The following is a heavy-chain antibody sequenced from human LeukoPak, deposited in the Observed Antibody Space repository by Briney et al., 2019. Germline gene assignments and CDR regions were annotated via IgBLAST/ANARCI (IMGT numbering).Heavy chain of an antibody. CDR3: AKSGYNRFDY. Sequence: GGSLRLSCAASGFTFSSYAMTWVRQAPGKGLEWVSGISGRGSSTYYADSVKGRFTISRDNSKNTLYLQMNSLRAEDTAVYFCAKSGYNRFDYWGQGTLVTVSS. J-gene: IGHJ4*02. CDR2: ISGRGSST. V-gene: IGHV3-23*01. D-gene: IGHD5-24*01. CDR1: GFTFSSYA.